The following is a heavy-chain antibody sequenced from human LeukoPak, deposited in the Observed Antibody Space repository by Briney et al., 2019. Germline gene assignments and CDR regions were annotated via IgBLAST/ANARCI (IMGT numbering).Heavy chain of an antibody. Sequence: PSETLSLTCAVYGGSFSGYYWSWIRQPPGKGLEWIGEINHSGSTNYNPSLKSRVTISVDTSKDQFSLKLSSVTAADTAVYYCAGHHPRNAVDFWGQGTLVTVSS. D-gene: IGHD1-14*01. CDR3: AGHHPRNAVDF. J-gene: IGHJ4*02. CDR1: GGSFSGYY. CDR2: INHSGST. V-gene: IGHV4-34*01.